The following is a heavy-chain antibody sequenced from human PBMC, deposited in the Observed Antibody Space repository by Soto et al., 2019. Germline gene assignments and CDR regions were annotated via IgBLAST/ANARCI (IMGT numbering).Heavy chain of an antibody. CDR3: ARDRDGDKYFES. J-gene: IGHJ4*02. Sequence: PGGSLRRSCAASGFTFSTYHMNWVRQAPGKGLEGISFISGASPTTSYEDSVRGRFTIPSGDPRNQLSFQMTSMTAHATALYMCARDRDGDKYFESWGQGTRGTVSS. V-gene: IGHV3-48*01. CDR1: GFTFSTYH. CDR2: ISGASPTT.